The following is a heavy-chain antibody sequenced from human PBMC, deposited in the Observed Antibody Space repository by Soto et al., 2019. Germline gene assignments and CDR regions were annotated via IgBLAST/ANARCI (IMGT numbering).Heavy chain of an antibody. CDR2: ISGSGFST. Sequence: PVGSLRLSCASSVFTFNTYAMSCVRQAPGQWLEWVSAISGSGFSTYYADSVKGRFSISSDSSKNTLFLQMNSLRADDTAVYFCATFTFGRPFETLGQGTMVIVSS. V-gene: IGHV3-23*01. CDR3: ATFTFGRPFET. D-gene: IGHD3-16*01. J-gene: IGHJ3*02. CDR1: VFTFNTYA.